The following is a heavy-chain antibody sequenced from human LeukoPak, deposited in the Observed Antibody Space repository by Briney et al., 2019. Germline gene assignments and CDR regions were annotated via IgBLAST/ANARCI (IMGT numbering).Heavy chain of an antibody. D-gene: IGHD4-17*01. Sequence: GGSLRLSCAASGFTFSSYSMTWVRQAPGKGLEWVSSISSSGSYIYYADSVKGRFTISRDNAKNSLYLQMNSLRAEDTAVYYCASLAETTVSLSWGQGTLVTVSS. CDR2: ISSSGSYI. CDR3: ASLAETTVSLS. CDR1: GFTFSSYS. V-gene: IGHV3-21*01. J-gene: IGHJ4*02.